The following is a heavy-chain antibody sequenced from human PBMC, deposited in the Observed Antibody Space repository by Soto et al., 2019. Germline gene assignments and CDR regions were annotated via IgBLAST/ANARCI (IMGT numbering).Heavy chain of an antibody. Sequence: QVQLVQSGAEVKKPGSSVKVSCKASGGTFSSYAISWVRQAPGQGLEWMGGIIPIFGTANYAQKFQGRVKITADKSTSTAYMELSSLRSEDTAVYYCARDNFSGSYPNANYQYYYGMDVWGQGTTVTVSS. CDR1: GGTFSSYA. CDR3: ARDNFSGSYPNANYQYYYGMDV. V-gene: IGHV1-69*06. CDR2: IIPIFGTA. D-gene: IGHD1-26*01. J-gene: IGHJ6*02.